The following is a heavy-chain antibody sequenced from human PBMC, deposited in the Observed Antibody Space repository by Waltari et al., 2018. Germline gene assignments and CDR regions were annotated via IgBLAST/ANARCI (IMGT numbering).Heavy chain of an antibody. V-gene: IGHV4-34*01. J-gene: IGHJ6*02. CDR1: GGSFSGYY. Sequence: QVQLQQWGAGPLKPSETLSLTCDVYGGSFSGYYWSWISQPPGKGLAGMGESNHSGSTNYNPSLKSRVTISVDTSKNQFSLKLSSVTAADTAVYYCARGSWCSGGSCYSRYYYYGMDVWGQGTTVTVSS. CDR3: ARGSWCSGGSCYSRYYYYGMDV. D-gene: IGHD2-15*01. CDR2: SNHSGST.